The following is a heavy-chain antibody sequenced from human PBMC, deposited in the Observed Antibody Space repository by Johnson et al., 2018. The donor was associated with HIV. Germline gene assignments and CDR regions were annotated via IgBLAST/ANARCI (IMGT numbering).Heavy chain of an antibody. D-gene: IGHD5-12*01. V-gene: IGHV3-73*01. Sequence: VQLVESGGGLVKPGGSLRLSCAASGFTFNNAWMNWVRQAPGKGLEWVGHIRSKGNNYATAYAASVKGRFTISRDDSQNPAYLQMNRLKTEDTAVYYCASGDDDGFWGRGTLVTVSS. CDR2: IRSKGNNYAT. CDR1: GFTFNNAW. J-gene: IGHJ4*03. CDR3: ASGDDDGF.